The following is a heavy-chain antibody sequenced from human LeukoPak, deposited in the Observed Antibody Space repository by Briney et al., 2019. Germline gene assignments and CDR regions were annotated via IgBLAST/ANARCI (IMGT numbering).Heavy chain of an antibody. D-gene: IGHD3-10*01. CDR1: GGSFSGYY. V-gene: IGHV4-34*01. J-gene: IGHJ6*02. CDR3: ARTPPLLWFGDPPRYEYYYYGMDV. Sequence: SETLSLTCAVYGGSFSGYYWSWIRQPPGKGLEWIGEINHSGSTNYNPSLKSRVTISVDTSKNQFSLKLSSVTAADTAVYYCARTPPLLWFGDPPRYEYYYYGMDVWGQGTTVTVSS. CDR2: INHSGST.